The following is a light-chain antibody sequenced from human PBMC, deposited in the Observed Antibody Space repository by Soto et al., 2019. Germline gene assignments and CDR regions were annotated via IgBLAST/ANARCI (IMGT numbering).Light chain of an antibody. Sequence: EIVMTQSPATLSVSPGERATLSCRSSQSVGSGLSWYQQKPDQAPRLLIYGASTRATGIPARFSGSGSGTDFTLTISRLEPEDFAVYYCQQYGSSPPITFGQGTRLEI. V-gene: IGKV3-20*01. CDR2: GAS. J-gene: IGKJ5*01. CDR3: QQYGSSPPIT. CDR1: QSVGSG.